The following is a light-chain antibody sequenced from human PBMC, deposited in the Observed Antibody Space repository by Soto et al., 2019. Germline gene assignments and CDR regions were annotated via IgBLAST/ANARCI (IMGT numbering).Light chain of an antibody. CDR1: QNISNY. J-gene: IGKJ3*01. CDR2: AAS. Sequence: DIQMTQSPSSLSASVGDRVTITCRSSQNISNYLNWYQQKPGKAPNLLIYAASTLHSGVPSRFSGSGSGTDFTLTITSLQPEDFATYCCQQSHSIPLTFGPGTKVDVK. V-gene: IGKV1-39*01. CDR3: QQSHSIPLT.